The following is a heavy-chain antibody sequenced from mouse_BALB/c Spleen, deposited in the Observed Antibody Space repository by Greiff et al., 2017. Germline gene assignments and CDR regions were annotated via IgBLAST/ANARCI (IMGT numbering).Heavy chain of an antibody. CDR2: ISSGGGNT. CDR3: ARYGAMDY. V-gene: IGHV5-9*03. CDR1: GFTFSSYT. Sequence: DVKLVESGGGLVKPGGSLKLSCAASGFTFSSYTMSWVRQTPEKRLEWVATISSGGGNTYYPDSVKGRFTISRDNAKNNLYLQMSSLRSEDTALYYCARYGAMDYWGQGTSVTVSS. J-gene: IGHJ4*01.